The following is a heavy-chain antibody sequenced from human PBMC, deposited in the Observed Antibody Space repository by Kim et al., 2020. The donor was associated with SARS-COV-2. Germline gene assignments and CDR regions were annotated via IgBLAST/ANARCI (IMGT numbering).Heavy chain of an antibody. J-gene: IGHJ6*02. Sequence: ASVKVSCKASGYTFTSYAMHWVRQAPGQRLEWMGWINAGNGNTKYSQKFQGRVTITRDTSASTAYMELSSLRSEDTAVYYCARGDGAYGDYEEDYYYGMDVWGQGTTVTVSS. CDR1: GYTFTSYA. V-gene: IGHV1-3*01. D-gene: IGHD4-17*01. CDR2: INAGNGNT. CDR3: ARGDGAYGDYEEDYYYGMDV.